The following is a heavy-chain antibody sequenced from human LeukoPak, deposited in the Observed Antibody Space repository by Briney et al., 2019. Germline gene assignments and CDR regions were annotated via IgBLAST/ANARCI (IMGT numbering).Heavy chain of an antibody. CDR2: MKQDGSEK. CDR3: ARDLGHTGYDLYDY. D-gene: IGHD5-12*01. J-gene: IGHJ4*02. V-gene: IGHV3-7*01. Sequence: PGGSLRLSCAVSGINFRGYWMAWVRQAPGKGLVWVANMKQDGSEKYYVDSVKGRFTISRDNAKNSLYLEMNSLRVDDTAVYYCARDLGHTGYDLYDYWGQGTLVTVSS. CDR1: GINFRGYW.